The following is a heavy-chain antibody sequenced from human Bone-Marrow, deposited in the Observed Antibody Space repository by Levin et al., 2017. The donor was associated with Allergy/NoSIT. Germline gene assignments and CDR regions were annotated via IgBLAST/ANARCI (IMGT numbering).Heavy chain of an antibody. J-gene: IGHJ6*03. CDR1: GYSMSSDYY. V-gene: IGHV4-38-2*02. CDR2: INESGST. Sequence: SETLSLTCAVSGYSMSSDYYWGWIRQPPGKGLEWIGNINESGSTKYNPSLKSRVTISVDTSKNQFSLQLNSVTAADTAVYFCAREYYTDVWGKGTTVTVSS. CDR3: AREYYTDV.